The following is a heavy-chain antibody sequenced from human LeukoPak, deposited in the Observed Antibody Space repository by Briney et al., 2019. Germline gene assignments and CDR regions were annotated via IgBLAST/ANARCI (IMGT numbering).Heavy chain of an antibody. Sequence: GRSLRLSCAASGFTLDDYAMHWVRQAPGKGLEWVSLISWDGGRTYYADSVKGRFTISRDNSKNSLYLQMDSLRAEDTALYYCAKDKFDGSGSYYFDYWGQGTLVTVSS. CDR2: ISWDGGRT. CDR1: GFTLDDYA. V-gene: IGHV3-43D*03. D-gene: IGHD3-10*01. J-gene: IGHJ4*02. CDR3: AKDKFDGSGSYYFDY.